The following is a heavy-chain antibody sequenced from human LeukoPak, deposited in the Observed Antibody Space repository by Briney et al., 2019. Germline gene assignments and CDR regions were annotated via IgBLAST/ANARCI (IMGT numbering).Heavy chain of an antibody. D-gene: IGHD4-17*01. CDR2: IRSKTDGGTT. J-gene: IGHJ5*02. CDR1: GFTFSNAW. Sequence: GGSLRLSCAASGFTFSNAWMSWVRQAPGKGLEWVGRIRSKTDGGTTDYAAPVKGRFTISRDDSKNTLYLQMNSLKTEDTAVYYCTTDGMTTVNEYNWFDPWGQGTLVTVSS. CDR3: TTDGMTTVNEYNWFDP. V-gene: IGHV3-15*01.